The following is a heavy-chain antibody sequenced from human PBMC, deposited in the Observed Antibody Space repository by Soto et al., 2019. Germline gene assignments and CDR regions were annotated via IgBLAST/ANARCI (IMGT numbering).Heavy chain of an antibody. J-gene: IGHJ6*03. Sequence: QVQLVQSGAEVKKPGASVKVSCKASGYTFTSYGISWVRQAPGQGFEWMGWISAYNGNTNYAQKLHVRVTMTTDTSTSTSYIELRSLRSDDTAVDYCARVHSTEYYMDVWVKGTTVTVSS. CDR2: ISAYNGNT. CDR3: ARVHSTEYYMDV. CDR1: GYTFTSYG. V-gene: IGHV1-18*01.